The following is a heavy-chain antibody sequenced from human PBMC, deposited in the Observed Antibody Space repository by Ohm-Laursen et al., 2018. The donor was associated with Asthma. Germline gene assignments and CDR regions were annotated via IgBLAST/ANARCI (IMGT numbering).Heavy chain of an antibody. CDR3: ARDQIGGSPDYFDA. CDR1: EFTFSSYA. D-gene: IGHD3-3*01. V-gene: IGHV3-30*09. CDR2: TSVDGTIK. J-gene: IGHJ4*02. Sequence: SLRLSCAAPEFTFSSYAMHWVRQAPGKGLEWVAVTSVDGTIKTYTDSVKGRFAISRDNSKDTLYLQMNSLRPEDTAMYYCARDQIGGSPDYFDAWGQGTLVTVSS.